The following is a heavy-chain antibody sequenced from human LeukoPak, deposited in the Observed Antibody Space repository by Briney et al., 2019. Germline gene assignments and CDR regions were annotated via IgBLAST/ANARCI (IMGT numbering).Heavy chain of an antibody. Sequence: GGSLRLSCAASGFTFSSYGMHWVRQAPGKGLEWVAVMSFDGSHTYYADSVKGRFTISRDNSKNTLYLQMNSLRAEDTAVYYCARDSLGRAATGIAMDYWGQGTLVTVSP. J-gene: IGHJ4*02. CDR2: MSFDGSHT. D-gene: IGHD6-13*01. CDR3: ARDSLGRAATGIAMDY. V-gene: IGHV3-30*03. CDR1: GFTFSSYG.